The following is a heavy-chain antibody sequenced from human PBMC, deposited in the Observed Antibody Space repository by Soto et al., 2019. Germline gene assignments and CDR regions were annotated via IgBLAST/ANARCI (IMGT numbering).Heavy chain of an antibody. D-gene: IGHD6-19*01. CDR2: IKQDGSEK. V-gene: IGHV3-7*04. CDR1: GFTFSSFW. J-gene: IGHJ2*01. Sequence: EVQLVESGGGLVQRGGSLRLSCGASGFTFSSFWMSCVRQAPGKGLEWVANIKQDGSEKYYVDSVRGRFTISRDNAKNSLFLQMNSLRLGDTPVYYWAWVHAAGSDWYFDLWGRGTLITVSS. CDR3: AWVHAAGSDWYFDL.